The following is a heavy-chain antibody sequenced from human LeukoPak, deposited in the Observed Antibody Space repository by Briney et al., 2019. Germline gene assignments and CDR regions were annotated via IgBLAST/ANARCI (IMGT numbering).Heavy chain of an antibody. Sequence: PGGSLRLSCAASGFTFSSYSMNWVRQAPGKGLEWVSYISSSSSTIYYADSVKGRFTISRDNAKNSLYLQMNSLRAEDTAVYYCARGYCSGGSCYSVYYYYYYMDVWGKGTTVTVSS. J-gene: IGHJ6*03. CDR2: ISSSSSTI. D-gene: IGHD2-15*01. CDR3: ARGYCSGGSCYSVYYYYYYMDV. V-gene: IGHV3-48*01. CDR1: GFTFSSYS.